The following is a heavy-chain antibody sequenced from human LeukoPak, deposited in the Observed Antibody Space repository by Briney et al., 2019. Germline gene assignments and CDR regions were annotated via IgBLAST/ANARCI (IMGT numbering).Heavy chain of an antibody. V-gene: IGHV3-30-3*01. D-gene: IGHD5-24*01. CDR3: ARGQDQMAFDY. CDR1: GFTFSSYA. J-gene: IGHJ4*02. Sequence: HPGGSLRLSCAASGFTFSSYAMHWVRQAPGKGLEWVAVISYDGSNKYYADSVKGRFTISRDNSKNTLYLQMNSLRAEDTAVYYCARGQDQMAFDYWGQGTLVTVSS. CDR2: ISYDGSNK.